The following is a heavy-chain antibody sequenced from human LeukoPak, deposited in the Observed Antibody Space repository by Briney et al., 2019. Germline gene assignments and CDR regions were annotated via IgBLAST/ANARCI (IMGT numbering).Heavy chain of an antibody. D-gene: IGHD3-9*01. CDR2: IKQGGSEK. J-gene: IGHJ4*02. CDR1: GFTYSSYW. V-gene: IGHV3-7*01. CDR3: ARDAEGARYYDILTTDY. Sequence: GGSLRLSCAASGFTYSSYWMSWLRQAPGKGREWVANIKQGGSEKYCVDSVKGRFTISRDSAKNSLYLQMNSLRAEDTGVISCARDAEGARYYDILTTDYWGQGTLVTVSS.